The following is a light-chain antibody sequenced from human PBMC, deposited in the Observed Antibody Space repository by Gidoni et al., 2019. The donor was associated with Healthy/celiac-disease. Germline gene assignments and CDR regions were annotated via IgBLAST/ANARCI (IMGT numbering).Light chain of an antibody. Sequence: AIRMTQSPSSFTASTGDRVTITCRASQGISSYLAWYQQKPGKAPKLLLYAASTVQSGVPSRFSGSGSGTDFTLTISCLQSEDFATYYCQQYYSYPQTFGQGTKVEIK. CDR2: AAS. V-gene: IGKV1-8*01. CDR3: QQYYSYPQT. J-gene: IGKJ1*01. CDR1: QGISSY.